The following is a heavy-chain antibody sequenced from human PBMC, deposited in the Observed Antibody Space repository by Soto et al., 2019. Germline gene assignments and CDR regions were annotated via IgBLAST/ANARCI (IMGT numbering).Heavy chain of an antibody. J-gene: IGHJ4*02. D-gene: IGHD6-19*01. CDR3: ARDTGSGMDYFAY. Sequence: SETLSLTCAVSRYSISSGDYWGWIRQPPGKGLEWIGSILHSGSTFYNPSLKSRVTISMDTSKNQFSLWLSSVTAADTAVYYCARDTGSGMDYFAYWGQGTLVTVSS. CDR1: RYSISSGDY. CDR2: ILHSGST. V-gene: IGHV4-38-2*02.